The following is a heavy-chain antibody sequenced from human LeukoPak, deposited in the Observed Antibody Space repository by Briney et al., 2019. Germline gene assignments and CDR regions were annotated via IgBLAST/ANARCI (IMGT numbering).Heavy chain of an antibody. V-gene: IGHV4-4*02. J-gene: IGHJ4*02. Sequence: SGTLSLTCAVSGGSISSSGWWSWVRQPPGKGLEWVGEIFHTGRTNYNPSLKSRVTISVDKSKKQFSLKLNSVTAADTAVYYCARLAGGNVAVSGAFDYWGQGALVTVSS. CDR3: ARLAGGNVAVSGAFDY. D-gene: IGHD6-19*01. CDR2: IFHTGRT. CDR1: GGSISSSGW.